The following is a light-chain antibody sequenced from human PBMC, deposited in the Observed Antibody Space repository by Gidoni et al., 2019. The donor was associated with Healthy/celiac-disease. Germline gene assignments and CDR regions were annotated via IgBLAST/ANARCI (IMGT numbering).Light chain of an antibody. CDR3: QSYDSSNHSVRV. J-gene: IGLJ3*02. Sequence: GSIASNYVQWYQQRPGSAPTTVIYEDNQRPSGVPDRFSGSIDSSSNSASLTISGLKTEDEADYYCQSYDSSNHSVRVFGGGTKLTVL. CDR2: EDN. CDR1: GSIASNY. V-gene: IGLV6-57*02.